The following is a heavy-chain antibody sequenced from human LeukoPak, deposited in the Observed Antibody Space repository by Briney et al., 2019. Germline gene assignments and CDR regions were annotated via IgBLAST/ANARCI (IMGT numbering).Heavy chain of an antibody. V-gene: IGHV3-7*04. CDR2: IKEDGSVK. Sequence: GGSLRLSCAASGFIFSGYAMSWVRQAPGKGLEWVANIKEDGSVKYYVDSVKGRFTVSRDNAKNSVYLQMNSLRAEDTALYHCARDQNFQHWGQGTLVTVSS. CDR3: ARDQNFQH. J-gene: IGHJ1*01. CDR1: GFIFSGYA.